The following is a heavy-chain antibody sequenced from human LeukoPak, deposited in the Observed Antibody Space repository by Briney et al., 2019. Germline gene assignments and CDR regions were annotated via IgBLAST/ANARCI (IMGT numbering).Heavy chain of an antibody. CDR1: GYTFTSYD. Sequence: ASVKVSCKASGYTFTSYDINWVRQATGHGLEWMGWMNPNSGNTGYAQKFQGRVTITRNTSISTAYMELSSLRSEDTAVYYCAIPAHNRRYYYYMDVWGKGTTVTVSS. CDR3: AIPAHNRRYYYYMDV. CDR2: MNPNSGNT. D-gene: IGHD2-2*01. J-gene: IGHJ6*03. V-gene: IGHV1-8*03.